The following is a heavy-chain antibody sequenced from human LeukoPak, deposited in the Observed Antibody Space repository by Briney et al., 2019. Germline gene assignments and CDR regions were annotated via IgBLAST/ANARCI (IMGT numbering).Heavy chain of an antibody. CDR3: ATASVYCSSTSCYGGFDP. J-gene: IGHJ5*02. CDR2: VDPEDGKT. V-gene: IGHV1-69-2*01. D-gene: IGHD2-2*01. Sequence: EASVKISCNVSGYTFTDYYMHWVQQAPGKGLEWMGLVDPEDGKTIYAEKFQGRVTITADTSTDTAYMELSSLRSEDTAVYYCATASVYCSSTSCYGGFDPWGQGTLVTVSS. CDR1: GYTFTDYY.